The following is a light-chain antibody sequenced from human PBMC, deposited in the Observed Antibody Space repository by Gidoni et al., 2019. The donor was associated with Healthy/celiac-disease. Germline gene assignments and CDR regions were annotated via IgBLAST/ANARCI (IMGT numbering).Light chain of an antibody. J-gene: IGKJ1*01. V-gene: IGKV3-20*01. Sequence: DIVLPQSPGTLSLSPGERATLSCRASQSVSSSYLAWYQQKPGQAPRLLIYGASSRATGIPDRFSGSGSGTDFTLTISRLEPEDFAVYYCQQYGSSSWTFXQXTKVEIK. CDR1: QSVSSSY. CDR3: QQYGSSSWT. CDR2: GAS.